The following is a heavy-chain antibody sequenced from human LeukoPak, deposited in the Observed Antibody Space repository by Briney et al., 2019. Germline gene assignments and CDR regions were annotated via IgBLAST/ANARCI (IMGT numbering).Heavy chain of an antibody. CDR3: AKDRLWFGELSLFDY. V-gene: IGHV3-48*04. J-gene: IGHJ4*02. CDR1: GFTFSSYS. Sequence: GGSLRLSCAASGFTFSSYSMNWVRQAPGKGLEWVSYISSSSSTIYYVGSVKGRFTISRDNAKNSLYLQMNSLRAEDTAVYYCAKDRLWFGELSLFDYWGRGTLVTVSS. CDR2: ISSSSSTI. D-gene: IGHD3-10*01.